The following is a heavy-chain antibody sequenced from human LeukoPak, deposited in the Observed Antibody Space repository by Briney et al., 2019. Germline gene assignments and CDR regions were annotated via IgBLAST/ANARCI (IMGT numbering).Heavy chain of an antibody. Sequence: SETLSLTCTVSGDSISSSTYYWGWIRQPPGKGLEWIGSIYYSGSTYYNPSLKSRVTISVDTSKNQFSLNLSSVTAADTAVYYCARHLSVAATEIDHWGQGTLVTVSS. J-gene: IGHJ4*02. V-gene: IGHV4-39*01. CDR3: ARHLSVAATEIDH. CDR1: GDSISSSTYY. CDR2: IYYSGST. D-gene: IGHD6-19*01.